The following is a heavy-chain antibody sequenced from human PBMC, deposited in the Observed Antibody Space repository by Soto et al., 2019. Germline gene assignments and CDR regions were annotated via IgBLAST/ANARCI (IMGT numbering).Heavy chain of an antibody. D-gene: IGHD4-17*01. CDR2: VSSSSSST. CDR3: AKDLRPTTRKINWFDP. Sequence: GGSLRLSWLGAGFTFSRRTMKYVHQAQGKGQEWLSSVSSSSSSTYYADSVKGRFTISRDNAKNTLYLQMNSLRAEDTAVYYCAKDLRPTTRKINWFDPWGQGTLVTVSS. J-gene: IGHJ5*02. CDR1: GFTFSRRT. V-gene: IGHV3-48*01.